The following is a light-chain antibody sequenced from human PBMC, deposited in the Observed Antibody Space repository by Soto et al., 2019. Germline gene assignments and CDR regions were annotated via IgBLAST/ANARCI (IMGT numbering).Light chain of an antibody. J-gene: IGLJ1*01. Sequence: QSVLPQPASGNGFAGQSISISCTGTSSYVGSYNLVSWYQQHPGKAPKLMIYDVARWPSGVPDRFSGSKSGNTASLTISGLQAEDEADYFCCSYAGGYTYLFGTGTNGTVL. CDR2: DVA. CDR3: CSYAGGYTYL. CDR1: SSYVGSYNL. V-gene: IGLV2-23*02.